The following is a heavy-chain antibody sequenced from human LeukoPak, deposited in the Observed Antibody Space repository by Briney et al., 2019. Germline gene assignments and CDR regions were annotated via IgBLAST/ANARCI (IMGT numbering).Heavy chain of an antibody. Sequence: PGGSLRLSCAASGFTFSDHTMSWVRQAPGKGLEWVSVMYNNGNTHYADSVKGRFTISRDNAKNKLYLQMNSLRAEDTAMYYCARVGGDQVGYWGQGTLVTVSS. J-gene: IGHJ4*02. CDR3: ARVGGDQVGY. CDR2: MYNNGNT. V-gene: IGHV3-53*01. D-gene: IGHD4-17*01. CDR1: GFTFSDHT.